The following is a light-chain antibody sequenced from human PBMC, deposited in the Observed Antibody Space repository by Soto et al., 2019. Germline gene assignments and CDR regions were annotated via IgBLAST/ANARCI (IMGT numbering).Light chain of an antibody. Sequence: EIVMTQSPGTLSVSPGERATLSCSASQSVSSKLAWYQQKPGQAPRLLIYDASTRATGIPARFSGSGSGTEFTLTISSLQSEDFALYYCQQYNNWPPPFGQGTKVDIK. CDR3: QQYNNWPPP. CDR1: QSVSSK. CDR2: DAS. V-gene: IGKV3-15*01. J-gene: IGKJ1*01.